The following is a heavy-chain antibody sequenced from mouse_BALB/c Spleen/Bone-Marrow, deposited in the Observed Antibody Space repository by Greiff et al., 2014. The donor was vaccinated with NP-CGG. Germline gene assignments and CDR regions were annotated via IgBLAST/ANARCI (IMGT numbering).Heavy chain of an antibody. J-gene: IGHJ4*01. V-gene: IGHV1S56*01. CDR3: ARDTMDY. CDR2: IYPGNVNT. CDR1: GYTFTSYY. Sequence: VQLQQSGPELAKPGASVRISCKASGYTFTSYYIHWVKQRPGQRLEWIGWIYPGNVNTKYNEKFKGKATLTADKSSSTANMQLSSLTSEDSAVYFCARDTMDYWGQGTSVTVSS.